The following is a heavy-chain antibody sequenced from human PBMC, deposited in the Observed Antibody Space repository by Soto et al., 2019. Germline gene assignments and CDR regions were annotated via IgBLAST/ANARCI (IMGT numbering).Heavy chain of an antibody. J-gene: IGHJ4*02. V-gene: IGHV1-3*01. Sequence: QVQLVQSGAEVKKPGASVKVSCKASGYTFPSYAMPWVRPAPGQRLEWMGWINAGNGNTKYSQKFQGRLTITRDTSASTAYMELSSLKSEDTAVYCCARGGNLPDYWGQGTLVTVSS. CDR3: ARGGNLPDY. CDR1: GYTFPSYA. CDR2: INAGNGNT.